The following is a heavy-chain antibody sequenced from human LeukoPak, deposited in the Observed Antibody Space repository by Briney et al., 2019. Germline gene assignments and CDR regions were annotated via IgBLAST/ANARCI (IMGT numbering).Heavy chain of an antibody. Sequence: ASVKVSCKTSGYTFAGYYIHWVRQAPGQGLEWMGWITPDTGGTNSAQKFQGRVTLTRDSSISTAYLQWSSLKASDTAMYYCARQEAVAVANRGYYYYYMDVWGKGTTVTVPS. J-gene: IGHJ6*03. CDR2: ITPDTGGT. CDR1: GYTFAGYY. D-gene: IGHD6-19*01. CDR3: ARQEAVAVANRGYYYYYMDV. V-gene: IGHV1-2*02.